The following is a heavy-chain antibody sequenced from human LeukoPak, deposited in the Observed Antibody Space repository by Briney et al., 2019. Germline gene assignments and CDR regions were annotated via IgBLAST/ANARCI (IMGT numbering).Heavy chain of an antibody. J-gene: IGHJ4*02. CDR3: AKMVGSSGWYPFDY. V-gene: IGHV3-23*01. CDR2: ISGSGGGT. Sequence: EGSLRLSCAASGFTFSSYAMSWVRQAPGKGLEWVSTISGSGGGTYYADSVKGRFTISRDNSKNTLYLQMNSLRAEDTAVYYCAKMVGSSGWYPFDYWGQGTLVTVSS. D-gene: IGHD6-19*01. CDR1: GFTFSSYA.